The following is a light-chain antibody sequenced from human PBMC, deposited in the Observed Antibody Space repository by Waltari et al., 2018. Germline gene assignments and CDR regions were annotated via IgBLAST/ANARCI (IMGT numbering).Light chain of an antibody. CDR3: QHFSTYST. Sequence: DIQMTQSPSTRSAFVGDPVTITCRASQTMSNWLAWYQQKPGKAPKVLIYKASNLQSGVPSRFSGSVSGTEFTLTISSLQPDDFATYYCQHFSTYSTFGQGTKVEIK. J-gene: IGKJ1*01. V-gene: IGKV1-5*03. CDR1: QTMSNW. CDR2: KAS.